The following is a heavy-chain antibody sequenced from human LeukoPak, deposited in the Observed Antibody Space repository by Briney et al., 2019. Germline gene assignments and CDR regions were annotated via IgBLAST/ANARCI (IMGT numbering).Heavy chain of an antibody. CDR3: ATNYYDSSGYFPDFDY. CDR2: ISGSGRDT. V-gene: IGHV3-23*01. J-gene: IGHJ4*02. CDR1: GFTFSSYA. Sequence: PGGSLRLSCAASGFTFSSYAMNWVRQAPVKGLEWVSGISGSGRDTYYADSVKGRFTISRDNSKNTLYLQMNSLRADDTAVCYCATNYYDSSGYFPDFDYWGQGALVSVSS. D-gene: IGHD3-22*01.